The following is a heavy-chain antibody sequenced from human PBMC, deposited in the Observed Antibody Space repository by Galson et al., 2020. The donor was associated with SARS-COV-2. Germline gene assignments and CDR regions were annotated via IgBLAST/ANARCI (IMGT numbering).Heavy chain of an antibody. CDR1: GYVFSVYY. J-gene: IGHJ5*02. D-gene: IGHD6-19*01. V-gene: IGHV1-2*02. CDR2: INSNSGAT. CDR3: ARSTSGRGDSLDP. Sequence: ASVKVSCKTSGYVFSVYYIHWVRQAPGLGPEWMGWINSNSGATNYALNFQGRVTMTSDTSINTVDMELSGLRYDDTAVYYCARSTSGRGDSLDPWGQGTLVSVSS.